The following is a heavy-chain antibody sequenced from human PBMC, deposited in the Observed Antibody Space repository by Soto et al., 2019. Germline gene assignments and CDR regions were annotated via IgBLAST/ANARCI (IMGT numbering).Heavy chain of an antibody. Sequence: SETLSLTCAVSRGSRSSSNWWHWVRQPPGKGLEWIGEIYHSGSTNYNPSLKSRVTISVDKSKNQFSLKLSSVTAADTAVYYCARGRARIQPSGGGYYYYCMDVWDKGTTVTVSS. V-gene: IGHV4-4*02. D-gene: IGHD5-18*01. CDR1: RGSRSSSNW. CDR2: IYHSGST. J-gene: IGHJ6*04. CDR3: ARGRARIQPSGGGYYYYCMDV.